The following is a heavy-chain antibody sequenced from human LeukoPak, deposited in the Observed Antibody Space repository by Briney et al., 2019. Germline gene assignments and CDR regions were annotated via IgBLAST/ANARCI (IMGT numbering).Heavy chain of an antibody. V-gene: IGHV3-66*01. CDR1: GFTVSDNY. D-gene: IGHD5-12*01. Sequence: GGSLRLSCAVSGFTVSDNYMCWVRQAPGKGLEWVSVIYSGGSTFYADSVKGRFTVSRDNSKNTLYLQMNSLRAEDTAVYYCARDLVAYSGYEGYWGRGTLVTVSS. CDR3: ARDLVAYSGYEGY. J-gene: IGHJ4*02. CDR2: IYSGGST.